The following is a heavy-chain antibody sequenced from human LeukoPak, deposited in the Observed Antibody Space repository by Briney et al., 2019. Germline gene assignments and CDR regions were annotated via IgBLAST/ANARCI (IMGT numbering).Heavy chain of an antibody. J-gene: IGHJ5*02. CDR1: GYSFTSYW. CDR3: ARRGPKSVVVPAAIRGNWFDP. CDR2: IYPGDSDT. D-gene: IGHD2-2*02. Sequence: GESLKISCKGSGYSFTSYWIGWVRQMPGKGLEWMGIIYPGDSDTRYSPSFQGQVTISADKSISTAYLQWSSLKASDTAMYYCARRGPKSVVVPAAIRGNWFDPWGQGTLVTVSS. V-gene: IGHV5-51*01.